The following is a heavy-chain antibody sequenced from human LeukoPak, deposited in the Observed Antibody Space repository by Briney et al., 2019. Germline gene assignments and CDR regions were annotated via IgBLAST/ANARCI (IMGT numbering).Heavy chain of an antibody. D-gene: IGHD5-18*01. CDR1: GFTFSSYS. J-gene: IGHJ6*02. CDR3: ARDLGGGGYTSMVRGYYYGMDV. V-gene: IGHV3-48*04. CDR2: IISSSGSSM. Sequence: GGSLRLSCVASGFTFSSYSMNWVRQAPGKGLEWVSNIISSSGSSMYYADSVRGRFAISRDNAKNSLYLQMNSLRAEDTAVYYCARDLGGGGYTSMVRGYYYGMDVWGQGTTVTVSS.